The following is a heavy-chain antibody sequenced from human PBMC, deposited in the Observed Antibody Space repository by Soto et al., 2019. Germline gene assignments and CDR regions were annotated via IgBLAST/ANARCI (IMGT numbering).Heavy chain of an antibody. J-gene: IGHJ4*02. CDR2: IYYSGST. V-gene: IGHV4-31*03. D-gene: IGHD6-13*01. CDR1: GGSISSGGYY. CDR3: ARVKGGILDY. Sequence: SETLSLTCTVSGGSISSGGYYWSWIRQHPGKGLEWIGYIYYSGSTYYNPSLKSRVTISVDTSKNQFSLKLSSVTAADTAVYYCARVKGGILDYWGQGTLVTVSS.